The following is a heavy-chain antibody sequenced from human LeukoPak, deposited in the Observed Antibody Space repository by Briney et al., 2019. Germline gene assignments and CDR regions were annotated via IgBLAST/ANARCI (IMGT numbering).Heavy chain of an antibody. CDR3: ARGRPHYYDSSGYSY. Sequence: SETLSLTCAVYGGSFSGYYWSWIRQPPGKGLEWIGEINHSGSTNYNPSLKSRVTISVDTSKNQFSLKLSSVTAADTAVYYCARGRPHYYDSSGYSYWGQETLVTVSS. D-gene: IGHD3-22*01. CDR2: INHSGST. J-gene: IGHJ4*02. V-gene: IGHV4-34*01. CDR1: GGSFSGYY.